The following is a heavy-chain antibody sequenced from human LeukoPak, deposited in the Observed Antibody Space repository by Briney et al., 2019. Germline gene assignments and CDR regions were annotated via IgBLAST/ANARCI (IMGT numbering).Heavy chain of an antibody. D-gene: IGHD3-10*01. CDR1: GFTVSSNY. CDR3: AKDRRPMVRGVDFFDY. J-gene: IGHJ4*02. V-gene: IGHV3-53*01. Sequence: GGSLRLSCAASGFTVSSNYMTWVRQAPGKGLEWVSLIYTDYTTYYADSVKGRFTISRDNSKNTLYLQMNSLRAEDTAVYYCAKDRRPMVRGVDFFDYWGQGTLATVSS. CDR2: IYTDYTT.